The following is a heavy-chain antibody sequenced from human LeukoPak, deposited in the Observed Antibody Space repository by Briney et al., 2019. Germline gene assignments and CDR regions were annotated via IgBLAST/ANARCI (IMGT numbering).Heavy chain of an antibody. Sequence: GGSLRLSCAASGFTFSSYGMHWVRQAPGKGLEWVAVISYDGSNKYYADSVKGRFTISRDNSKNTLYLQMNSLRAEDTAVYYCAKPITFGGVIDPYFDYWAREPWSPSPQ. J-gene: IGHJ4*02. CDR2: ISYDGSNK. CDR1: GFTFSSYG. V-gene: IGHV3-30*18. CDR3: AKPITFGGVIDPYFDY. D-gene: IGHD3-16*02.